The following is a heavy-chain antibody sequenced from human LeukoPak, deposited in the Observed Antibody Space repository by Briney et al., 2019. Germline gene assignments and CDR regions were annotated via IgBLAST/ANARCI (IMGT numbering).Heavy chain of an antibody. CDR3: ARHWSGYSQVDY. D-gene: IGHD3-3*01. Sequence: SEAPFLTRTVSGGSISRHHRGWIPEPPGEGLEWIGYIYYSGSTNYNPSLKSRVTISVDTSKNQFSLKLSSVTAADTAVYYRARHWSGYSQVDYWGQGTLVTVSS. CDR2: IYYSGST. J-gene: IGHJ4*02. V-gene: IGHV4-59*11. CDR1: GGSISRHH.